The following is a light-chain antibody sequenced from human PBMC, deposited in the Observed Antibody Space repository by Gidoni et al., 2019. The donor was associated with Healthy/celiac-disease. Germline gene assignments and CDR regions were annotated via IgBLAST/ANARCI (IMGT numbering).Light chain of an antibody. CDR1: PSVSSSD. J-gene: IGKJ4*01. CDR2: GSS. Sequence: EIVLTQSPGTLSLSPGERATLSCRASPSVSSSDLAWYQQKPGQAPSLLIYGSSSSATGIPDRFSGSGSGTDFTLTISSLEPEDFAVDYCQQYGSSPTTFGGGTKVEIK. V-gene: IGKV3-20*01. CDR3: QQYGSSPTT.